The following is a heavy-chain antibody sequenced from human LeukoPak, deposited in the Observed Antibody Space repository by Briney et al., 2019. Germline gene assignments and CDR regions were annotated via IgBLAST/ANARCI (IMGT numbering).Heavy chain of an antibody. J-gene: IGHJ4*02. CDR3: AIRFSRSSGSAIDY. V-gene: IGHV1-8*01. D-gene: IGHD3-10*01. CDR2: MNPNSGNT. Sequence: RXXTGQGLEWMGWMNPNSGNTGYAQKFQGRVTMTRNTSISTVYMELSSLRSEDTAVYYCAIRFSRSSGSAIDYWGQXTL.